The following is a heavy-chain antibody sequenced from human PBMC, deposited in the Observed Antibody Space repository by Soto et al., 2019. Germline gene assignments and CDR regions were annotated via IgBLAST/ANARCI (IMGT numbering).Heavy chain of an antibody. V-gene: IGHV3-23*01. CDR3: AKRGRLRFLEWLLEEYGMDV. J-gene: IGHJ6*02. D-gene: IGHD3-3*01. CDR2: ISGSGGST. CDR1: GFTFSSYA. Sequence: GGSLRLSCAASGFTFSSYAMSWVRQAPGKGLEWVSAISGSGGSTYYADSVKGRFTISTDNSKNTLYLQMNSLRAEDTAVYYCAKRGRLRFLEWLLEEYGMDVWGQGTTVTVSS.